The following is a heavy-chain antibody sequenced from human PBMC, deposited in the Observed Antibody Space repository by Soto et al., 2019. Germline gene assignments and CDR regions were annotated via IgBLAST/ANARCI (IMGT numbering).Heavy chain of an antibody. CDR1: GFTFSSYN. CDR2: ISRSGDRT. D-gene: IGHD2-2*01. Sequence: EVQLVESGEGLVQPGGSLRLSCAASGFTFSSYNIHWIRQAPGKGLEFVSAISRSGDRTYYADSVKGRFTITRDNSKNTVWLQMGSLSAEGMAAYYGARACCSRGQCDYFDCWGRGALVSVSS. V-gene: IGHV3-64*02. CDR3: ARACCSRGQCDYFDC. J-gene: IGHJ4*02.